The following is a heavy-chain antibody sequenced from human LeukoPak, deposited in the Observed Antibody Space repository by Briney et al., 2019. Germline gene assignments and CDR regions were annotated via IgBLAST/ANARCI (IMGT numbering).Heavy chain of an antibody. Sequence: GGSLRLSCAASGFTFSSYAMHWVRQAPGKGLEWVAVISYDGSNKYYADSVKGRFTISRDNSKNTLYLQMNSLRAEDTAVYYCARDMRLRGIQLWYIFDYWGQGTLVTVSS. V-gene: IGHV3-30-3*01. CDR3: ARDMRLRGIQLWYIFDY. D-gene: IGHD5-18*01. CDR2: ISYDGSNK. CDR1: GFTFSSYA. J-gene: IGHJ4*02.